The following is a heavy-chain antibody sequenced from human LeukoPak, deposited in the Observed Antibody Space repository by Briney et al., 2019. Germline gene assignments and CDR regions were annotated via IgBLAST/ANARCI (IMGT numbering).Heavy chain of an antibody. CDR3: ARVRLHDAFDI. CDR1: GGSISSYY. J-gene: IGHJ3*02. V-gene: IGHV4-39*07. CDR2: IYYSGST. Sequence: TASETLSLTCTVSGGSISSYYWGWIRQPPGKGLEWIGSIYYSGSTYYNPSLKSRVTISVDRSKNQFSLKLSSVTAADTAVYYCARVRLHDAFDIWGQGTMVTVSS.